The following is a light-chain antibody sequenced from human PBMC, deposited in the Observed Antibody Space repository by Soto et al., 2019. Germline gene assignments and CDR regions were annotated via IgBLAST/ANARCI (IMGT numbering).Light chain of an antibody. CDR3: QQYNNWPPIT. V-gene: IGKV3-15*01. CDR2: GAS. Sequence: EIVLTQSPGTLSLSPGARATLSCRASQSFSSSLAWYQQKPGPAPNLLIYGASTRATGIPARFSGSGSGTEFTLTISSLQSEDFAAYYCQQYNNWPPITFGQGTRLEI. CDR1: QSFSSS. J-gene: IGKJ5*01.